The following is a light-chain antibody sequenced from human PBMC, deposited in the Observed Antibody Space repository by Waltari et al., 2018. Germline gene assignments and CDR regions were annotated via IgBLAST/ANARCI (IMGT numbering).Light chain of an antibody. J-gene: IGKJ1*01. Sequence: DIQMTQSPSSLSASVGDRITITCRASQSIDFYLHWYRPRPGKAPELLIYASNILQSGVPSRFRGSGSGTEFTLTISSLQTEDFAIYYCQQSYSSPWTFGPGTKVEIK. V-gene: IGKV1-39*01. CDR3: QQSYSSPWT. CDR1: QSIDFY. CDR2: ASN.